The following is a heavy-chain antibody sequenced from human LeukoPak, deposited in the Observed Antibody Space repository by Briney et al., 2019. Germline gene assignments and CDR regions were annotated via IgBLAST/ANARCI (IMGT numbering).Heavy chain of an antibody. V-gene: IGHV3-74*01. D-gene: IGHD3-3*01. Sequence: GGSLRLSCAVSGITFSSYWMHWVRQDPGRGLLWVSRINTQGTYTNYADSVKGRFTISRDNSKNTLYLQMNSLRAEDTAVYYCARDSGYYDFWSGYYLGEFQHWGQGTLVTVSS. CDR1: GITFSSYW. CDR3: ARDSGYYDFWSGYYLGEFQH. J-gene: IGHJ1*01. CDR2: INTQGTYT.